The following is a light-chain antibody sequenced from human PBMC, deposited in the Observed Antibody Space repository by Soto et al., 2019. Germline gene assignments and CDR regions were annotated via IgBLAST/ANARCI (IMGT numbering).Light chain of an antibody. CDR3: QQYGSSPRT. CDR1: QSVSSGY. J-gene: IGKJ1*01. CDR2: GAS. Sequence: IQLPQSPRTLSLSPGERATLSFRSSQSVSSGYLAWYQQKPGQAPRLLIYGASSRATGIPDRFSGSGSGTDFTLTISRLEPEDFAVYYCQQYGSSPRTFGQGTKVDIK. V-gene: IGKV3-20*01.